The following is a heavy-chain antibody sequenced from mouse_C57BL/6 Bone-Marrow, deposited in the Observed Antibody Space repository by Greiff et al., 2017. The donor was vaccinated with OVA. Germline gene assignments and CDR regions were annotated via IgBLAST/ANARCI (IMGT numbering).Heavy chain of an antibody. J-gene: IGHJ1*03. CDR3: ARYLITTVVAKGYWYFDV. CDR1: GYTFTSYG. V-gene: IGHV1-81*01. Sequence: VQLQQSGAELARPGASVKLSCKASGYTFTSYGISWVKQRTGQGLEWIGEIYPRSGNTYYNEKFKGKATLTADKSSSTAYMELRSLTSEDSAVYFCARYLITTVVAKGYWYFDVWGTGTTVTVSS. D-gene: IGHD1-1*01. CDR2: IYPRSGNT.